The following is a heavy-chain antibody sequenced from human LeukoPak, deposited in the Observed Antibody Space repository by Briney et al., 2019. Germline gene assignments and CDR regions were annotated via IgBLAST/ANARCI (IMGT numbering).Heavy chain of an antibody. V-gene: IGHV3-48*01. CDR1: GFVFSDYR. CDR2: ISRDSGTI. D-gene: IGHD6-19*01. J-gene: IGHJ4*02. CDR3: ASLPGAVAVDY. Sequence: GGSLRLSCTASGFVFSDYRMNWVRQAPGKGLEWLSYISRDSGTIYYADSVKGRFTISRDNARNSLFLQMNRLRAEDTAVYYCASLPGAVAVDYWGQGTLVTVSS.